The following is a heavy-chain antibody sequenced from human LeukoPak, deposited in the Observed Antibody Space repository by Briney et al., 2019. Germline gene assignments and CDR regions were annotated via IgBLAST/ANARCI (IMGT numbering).Heavy chain of an antibody. CDR2: IYYSGSI. CDR3: ARENPSGYYNRPIDY. D-gene: IGHD3-22*01. Sequence: PETLSLTSTVSGASISSYYWSWIRQPPGKGLEWIGDIYYSGSIKYTPPLKSRVTMSVDTSKNQFSLKLSSVTAADTAIYYCARENPSGYYNRPIDYWGQGTLVTVSS. CDR1: GASISSYY. J-gene: IGHJ4*02. V-gene: IGHV4-59*01.